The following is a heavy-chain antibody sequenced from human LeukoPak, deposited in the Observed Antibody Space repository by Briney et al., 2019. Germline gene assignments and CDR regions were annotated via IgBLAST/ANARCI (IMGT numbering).Heavy chain of an antibody. CDR3: ARGTAMIRGY. CDR1: GFTFSSYW. V-gene: IGHV3-74*01. D-gene: IGHD5-18*01. CDR2: INSDGSST. J-gene: IGHJ4*02. Sequence: GGSLRLSCAASGFTFSSYWMHWVRQAPGKGLLWVSRINSDGSSTSYADSVKGRFTISRDNAKNTLYLQMNSLRAEDTAVYYCARGTAMIRGYWGQGTLVTVSS.